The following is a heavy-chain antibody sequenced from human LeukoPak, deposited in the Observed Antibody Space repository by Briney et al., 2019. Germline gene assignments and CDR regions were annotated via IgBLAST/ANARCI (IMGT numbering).Heavy chain of an antibody. J-gene: IGHJ4*02. CDR2: INPSGGST. D-gene: IGHD3-16*01. CDR3: ARDRAFGLAPSIY. Sequence: ASVKVSCRASGYTFTSYYMHWVRQAPGQGLEWMGIINPSGGSTSYAQKFQGRVTMTRDTSTSTAYMELSSLRSEDTAVYYCARDRAFGLAPSIYWGQGTLVTVSS. V-gene: IGHV1-46*03. CDR1: GYTFTSYY.